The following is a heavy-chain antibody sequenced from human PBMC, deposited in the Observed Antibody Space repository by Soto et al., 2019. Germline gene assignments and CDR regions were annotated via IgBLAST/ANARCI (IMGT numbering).Heavy chain of an antibody. CDR2: IIPIPGTA. Sequence: QVQLVQSGAEVKKPGSSVKVSCKASGDTFSSYAISWGRQAPGQRLEWMGGIIPIPGTADYAQKFQGRVTITADEYTRIAYMELSSLRSGDTALYYCASASGGVGPTCFYDSAMDVWGQGTTVTVSS. V-gene: IGHV1-69*01. CDR3: ASASGGVGPTCFYDSAMDV. J-gene: IGHJ6*02. D-gene: IGHD3-10*01. CDR1: GDTFSSYA.